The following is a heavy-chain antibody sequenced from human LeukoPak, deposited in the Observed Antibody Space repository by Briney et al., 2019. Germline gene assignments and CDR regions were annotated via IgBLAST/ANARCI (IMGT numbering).Heavy chain of an antibody. CDR3: ARDSSGDY. CDR1: GFTFSSYA. D-gene: IGHD6-19*01. Sequence: GGSLRLSCAASGFTFSSYAMSWVRQAPGKGLEWVAVIWSDGSNKYYADSVKGRFTISRDKSKNTLYLQMNSLRAEDTAVYYCARDSSGDYWGQGTLVTVSP. CDR2: IWSDGSNK. J-gene: IGHJ4*02. V-gene: IGHV3-33*08.